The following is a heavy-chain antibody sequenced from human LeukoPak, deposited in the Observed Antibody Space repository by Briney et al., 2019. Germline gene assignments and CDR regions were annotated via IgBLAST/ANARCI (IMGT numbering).Heavy chain of an antibody. CDR2: MNPNSGDT. Sequence: ALVKVSCKASGYTLTDYYIHWVRQAPGQGLEWMGWMNPNSGDTNSAQSFQGRVTMTRETSISTAYMELSRLRFDDTAVYYCARVRRYYYGMDVWGQGTTVTVSS. CDR3: ARVRRYYYGMDV. J-gene: IGHJ6*02. V-gene: IGHV1-2*02. CDR1: GYTLTDYY.